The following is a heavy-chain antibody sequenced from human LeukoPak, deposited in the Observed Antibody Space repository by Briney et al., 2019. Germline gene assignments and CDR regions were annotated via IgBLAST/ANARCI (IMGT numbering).Heavy chain of an antibody. CDR2: INSDGSST. CDR1: GFTFSSYA. J-gene: IGHJ4*02. V-gene: IGHV3-74*01. Sequence: GGSLRLSCAASGFTFSSYAMSWVRQAPGKGLVWVSRINSDGSSTSYADSVKGRFTISRDNAKNTLYLQMNSLRAEDSAVYYCVTSYCSGGSSYSASGYWGQGTLVTVSS. D-gene: IGHD2-15*01. CDR3: VTSYCSGGSSYSASGY.